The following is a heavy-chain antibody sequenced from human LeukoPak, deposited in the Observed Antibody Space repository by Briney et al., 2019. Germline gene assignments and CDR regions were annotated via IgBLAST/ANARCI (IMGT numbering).Heavy chain of an antibody. J-gene: IGHJ6*03. D-gene: IGHD6-19*01. V-gene: IGHV3-53*01. CDR3: ASSIVGRAVAGLRYYYMDV. CDR2: IYSGGST. Sequence: GGSLRLSCAASGFTVSSNYMSWVRQAPGKGLEWVSVIYSGGSTYYADSVKGRFTISRDNSKNTLYLQMNSLRAEDTAVYYCASSIVGRAVAGLRYYYMDVWGKGTTVTVSS. CDR1: GFTVSSNY.